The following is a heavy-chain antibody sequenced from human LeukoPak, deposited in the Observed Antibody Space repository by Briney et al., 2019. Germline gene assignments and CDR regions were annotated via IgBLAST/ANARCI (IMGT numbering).Heavy chain of an antibody. V-gene: IGHV3-23*01. D-gene: IGHD3-16*01. CDR2: IRYVVGST. CDR3: AKYGSGQLWLLGLYFDF. Sequence: PGGSQRLSCAASGYTFYNYAVTWVRHAPGKGLGWVSSIRYVVGSTRDADSVKGRFTISRDNSNNTVFLQMYSLRSEDTAVYFCAKYGSGQLWLLGLYFDFWGRGTLVSVSS. J-gene: IGHJ2*01. CDR1: GYTFYNYA.